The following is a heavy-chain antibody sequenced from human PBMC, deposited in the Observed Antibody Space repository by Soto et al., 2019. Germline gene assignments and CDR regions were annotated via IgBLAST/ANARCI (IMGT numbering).Heavy chain of an antibody. CDR2: INSDGSST. CDR3: ARDEYSNYEGVGEYYGMDV. V-gene: IGHV3-74*01. Sequence: EVQLVESGGGLVQPGGSLRLSCAASEFTFSSYWMHWVRQAPGKGLVWVSRINSDGSSTSYADSVKGRFTISRDNAKNTLYLQMNSLRAEDTAVYYCARDEYSNYEGVGEYYGMDVWGQGTTVTVSS. CDR1: EFTFSSYW. D-gene: IGHD4-4*01. J-gene: IGHJ6*02.